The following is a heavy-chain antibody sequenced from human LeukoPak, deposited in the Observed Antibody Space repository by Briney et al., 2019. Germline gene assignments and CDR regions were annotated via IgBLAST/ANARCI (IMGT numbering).Heavy chain of an antibody. V-gene: IGHV3-30*18. Sequence: GGSLRLSCAASGFTFSSYGMHWVRQAPCKGLEWVAVISYDGSNKYYADSVKGRFTISRDNSKNTLYLQMNSLRAEDTAVYYCAKESYGGNSGRYFDYWGQGTLVTVSS. CDR1: GFTFSSYG. D-gene: IGHD4-23*01. CDR3: AKESYGGNSGRYFDY. CDR2: ISYDGSNK. J-gene: IGHJ4*02.